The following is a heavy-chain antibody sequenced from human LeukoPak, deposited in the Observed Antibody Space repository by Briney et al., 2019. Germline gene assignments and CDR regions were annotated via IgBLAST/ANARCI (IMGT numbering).Heavy chain of an antibody. V-gene: IGHV4-38-2*02. CDR2: IYHSGST. Sequence: PSETLSLTCNVSGYSIGSGYYWGWIRQPPGKGLEWIGTIYHSGSTYYNPSLKSRVTISVDTSKNQFSLKLSSVTAADTAVYYCARDLGIAARPDYWGQGTLVTVSS. J-gene: IGHJ4*02. D-gene: IGHD6-6*01. CDR1: GYSIGSGYY. CDR3: ARDLGIAARPDY.